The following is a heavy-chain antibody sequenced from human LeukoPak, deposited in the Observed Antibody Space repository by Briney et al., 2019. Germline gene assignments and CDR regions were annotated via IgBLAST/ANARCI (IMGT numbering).Heavy chain of an antibody. V-gene: IGHV4-59*01. D-gene: IGHD3-10*01. CDR3: ARGGIRLLWFGELLPFDY. CDR2: IYYSGST. CDR1: GGSISSYY. Sequence: SETLSLTCTVSGGSISSYYWSWIRQPPGKGLEWIGYIYYSGSTNYNPSLKSRVTISVDTSKNQFSLKLTSVTAAGTAVYYCARGGIRLLWFGELLPFDYWGQGTLVTVSS. J-gene: IGHJ4*02.